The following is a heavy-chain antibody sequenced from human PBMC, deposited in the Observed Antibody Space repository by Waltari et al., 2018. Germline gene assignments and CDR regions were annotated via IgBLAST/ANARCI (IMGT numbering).Heavy chain of an antibody. Sequence: QAQLQELGPGQVKPSQTLSFRCAVSGDSTPTSTSHRGWVHQPPGQGLEWVGSVYYNGYKFYNPSLKSRLTLSMDTSNNHFSLSLTSVTAADTAIYYCVRQRSADFWSGYFDLWGQGTLVTVSS. V-gene: IGHV4-39*01. CDR2: VYYNGYK. CDR1: GDSTPTSTSH. D-gene: IGHD3-3*01. CDR3: VRQRSADFWSGYFDL. J-gene: IGHJ4*02.